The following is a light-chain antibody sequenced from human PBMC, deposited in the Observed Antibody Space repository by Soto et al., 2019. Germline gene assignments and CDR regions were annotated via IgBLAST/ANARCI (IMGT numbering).Light chain of an antibody. V-gene: IGKV3-20*01. CDR3: QQYGRSPRT. CDR1: QSVSSN. J-gene: IGKJ1*01. CDR2: GAS. Sequence: EIVMTQSPATLSVSQGERATLSCRASQSVSSNLAWYQQKPGQAPRLLIYGASSRATGIPDRFSGSGSGTDFILTISRLEPDDFAVYYCQQYGRSPRTFGQGTKVDI.